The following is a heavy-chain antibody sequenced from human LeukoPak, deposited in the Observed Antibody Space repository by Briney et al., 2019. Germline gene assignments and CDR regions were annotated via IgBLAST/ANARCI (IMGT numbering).Heavy chain of an antibody. D-gene: IGHD6-13*01. CDR2: ISGSGGST. CDR3: AKSMSGSWFGMDV. Sequence: GGSLRLSCAASGFTFNTYAMSWVRQAPGKGLEWVSSISGSGGSTYYADSVKGRYTISRDNSKNTLYPQMNSLTAEDTAVYHCAKSMSGSWFGMDVWGQGTTVTVSS. J-gene: IGHJ6*02. CDR1: GFTFNTYA. V-gene: IGHV3-23*01.